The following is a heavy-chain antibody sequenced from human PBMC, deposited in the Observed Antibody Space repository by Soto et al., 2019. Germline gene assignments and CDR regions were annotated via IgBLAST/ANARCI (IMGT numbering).Heavy chain of an antibody. J-gene: IGHJ6*02. CDR1: GYTFTGYY. CDR3: ASIAAADYYYGMDV. V-gene: IGHV1-2*02. CDR2: INPNSGGT. D-gene: IGHD6-13*01. Sequence: SSVKVSCKASGYTFTGYYMHWVRQAPGQGLEWMGWINPNSGGTNYAQKFQGRVTMTRDTSISTAYMELSRLRSDDTAVYYCASIAAADYYYGMDVWGQGTTVTVSS.